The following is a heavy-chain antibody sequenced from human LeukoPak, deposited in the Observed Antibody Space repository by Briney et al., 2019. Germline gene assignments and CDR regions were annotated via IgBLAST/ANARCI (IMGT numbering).Heavy chain of an antibody. CDR1: GYTFTSYY. Sequence: ASVKVSCKASGYTFTSYYMHWVRQAPGQGLEWMGIINPGGGSTSYAQKFQGRVTMTRDTSTSTVYMELSSLRSEDTAVYYCARTARGVIIKETMFDPWGQGTLVTVSS. D-gene: IGHD3-10*01. V-gene: IGHV1-46*01. J-gene: IGHJ5*02. CDR2: INPGGGST. CDR3: ARTARGVIIKETMFDP.